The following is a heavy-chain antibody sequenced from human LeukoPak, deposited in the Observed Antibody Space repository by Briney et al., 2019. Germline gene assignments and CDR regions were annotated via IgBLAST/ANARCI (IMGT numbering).Heavy chain of an antibody. Sequence: GGSLRLSCAASGFTFSSYAMHWVRQAPGKGLEWVAVISYDGSNKYYADSVKGRFTISRDNSKNTLYLQMNSLRAEDTAVYYCAKVREGSSSGWSVFDYWGQGTLVTVSS. CDR2: ISYDGSNK. D-gene: IGHD6-19*01. CDR3: AKVREGSSSGWSVFDY. CDR1: GFTFSSYA. J-gene: IGHJ4*02. V-gene: IGHV3-30-3*01.